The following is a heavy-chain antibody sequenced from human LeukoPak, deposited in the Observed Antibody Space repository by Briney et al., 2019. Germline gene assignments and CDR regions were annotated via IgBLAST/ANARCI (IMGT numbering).Heavy chain of an antibody. CDR3: ARESGPYDAFDI. Sequence: SETLSLTCTVSGGSISSSRYYWGWIRQPPGKGLEWLGSIYYSGSTYYNTSLKSRVTISVDTSKNQFSLKLSSVTAADTAVYYCARESGPYDAFDIWGQGTMVTVSS. D-gene: IGHD6-25*01. CDR2: IYYSGST. V-gene: IGHV4-39*07. CDR1: GGSISSSRYY. J-gene: IGHJ3*02.